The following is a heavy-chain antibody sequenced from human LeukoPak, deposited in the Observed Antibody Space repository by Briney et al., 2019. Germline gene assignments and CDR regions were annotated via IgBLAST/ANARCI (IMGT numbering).Heavy chain of an antibody. J-gene: IGHJ5*02. Sequence: PSETLSLTCTVSGGSISSSSYYWGWIRQPPGKGLEWIGSIYYSGSTYYNPSLKSRVTISVDKSKNQFSLKLSSVTAADTAVYYCARDASGFGSDNWFDPRGQGTLVTVSS. CDR2: IYYSGST. CDR1: GGSISSSSYY. CDR3: ARDASGFGSDNWFDP. D-gene: IGHD3-10*01. V-gene: IGHV4-39*07.